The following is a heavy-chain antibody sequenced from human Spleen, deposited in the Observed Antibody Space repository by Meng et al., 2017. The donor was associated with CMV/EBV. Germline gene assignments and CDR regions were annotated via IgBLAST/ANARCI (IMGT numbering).Heavy chain of an antibody. V-gene: IGHV4-34*01. D-gene: IGHD4-17*01. Sequence: QVQLRHGGAGLLRPSETLSLTCAVYGGSFSGYYWSWIRQPPGKGLEWIGEINHSGSTNYNPSLKSRVTISVDTSKNQFSLKLSSVTAADTAVYYCATGTTGFISYWGQGTLVTVSS. CDR1: GGSFSGYY. CDR2: INHSGST. CDR3: ATGTTGFISY. J-gene: IGHJ4*02.